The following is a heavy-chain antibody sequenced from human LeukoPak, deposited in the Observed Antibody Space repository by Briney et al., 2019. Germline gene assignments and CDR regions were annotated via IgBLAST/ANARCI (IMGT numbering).Heavy chain of an antibody. V-gene: IGHV5-51*01. D-gene: IGHD1-26*01. CDR3: ASAVDRYSGSYYGYYFDY. J-gene: IGHJ4*02. Sequence: HGESLKISCKGSGYSFTSYWIGWVRQMPGKGLEWMGIIYPGDSDTRYSPSFQGQVTISADKSISTAYLQWSSLKASDTAMYYCASAVDRYSGSYYGYYFDYWGQGTLVTVSS. CDR2: IYPGDSDT. CDR1: GYSFTSYW.